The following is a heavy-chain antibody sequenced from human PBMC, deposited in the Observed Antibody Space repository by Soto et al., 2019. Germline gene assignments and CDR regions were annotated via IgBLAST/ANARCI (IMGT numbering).Heavy chain of an antibody. CDR1: GFTFSSHD. D-gene: IGHD3-16*01. CDR2: IDSAGDA. Sequence: EVQLVESGGGLVQPGGSLRLSCAASGFTFSSHDMHWVRQVTGKGLEWVSGIDSAGDAKYQVSVTGRFTISRENAKKSLHLQMTCLSAGDTAVYYCARVGVGGIGCNWFDTWGQGILVTVSS. CDR3: ARVGVGGIGCNWFDT. V-gene: IGHV3-13*01. J-gene: IGHJ5*02.